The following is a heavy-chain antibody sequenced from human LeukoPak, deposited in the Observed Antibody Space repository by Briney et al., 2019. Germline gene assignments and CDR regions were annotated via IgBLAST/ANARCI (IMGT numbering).Heavy chain of an antibody. Sequence: ASVKVSCKASGYTFTSYYMHWVRQAPGQGLEWMGIINPSGGSSTYAQKFQGRVTMTRDTSTSTVYMQLSSLRSEDTAVYYCARDIVVVVAATGYYYYGMDVWGQGTTVTVSS. CDR3: ARDIVVVVAATGYYYYGMDV. CDR2: INPSGGSS. J-gene: IGHJ6*02. V-gene: IGHV1-46*01. D-gene: IGHD2-15*01. CDR1: GYTFTSYY.